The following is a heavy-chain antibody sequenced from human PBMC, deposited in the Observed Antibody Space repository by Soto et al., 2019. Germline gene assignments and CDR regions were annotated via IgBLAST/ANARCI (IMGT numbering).Heavy chain of an antibody. CDR1: GYIFPNYV. CDR2: IIPIFGTA. CDR3: ARDREYCSGGSCYHYFDY. D-gene: IGHD2-15*01. Sequence: SVKVSCKASGYIFPNYVIHWVRQAPGQGLEWMGGIIPIFGTANYAQKFQGRVTITADESTSTAYMELGSLRSEDTAVYYCARDREYCSGGSCYHYFDYWGQGTLVTVSS. J-gene: IGHJ4*02. V-gene: IGHV1-69*13.